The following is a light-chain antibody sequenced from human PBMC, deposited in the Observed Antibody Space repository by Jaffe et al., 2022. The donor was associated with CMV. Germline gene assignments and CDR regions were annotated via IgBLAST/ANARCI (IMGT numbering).Light chain of an antibody. CDR2: GAS. CDR3: QYYGTSRT. CDR1: QSVSSSY. Sequence: EIVLTQSPGTLSLSPGERGTLSCRASQSVSSSYLAWYQQKPGQAPRLLIYGASSRATGIPDRFSGSGSGTDFTLTISRLEPEDFAIYYCQYYGTSRTFGQGTKVEIK. J-gene: IGKJ1*01. V-gene: IGKV3-20*01.